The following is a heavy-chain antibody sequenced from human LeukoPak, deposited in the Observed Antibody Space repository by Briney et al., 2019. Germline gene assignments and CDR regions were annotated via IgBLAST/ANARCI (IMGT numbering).Heavy chain of an antibody. CDR1: GFTFSSYA. CDR3: ARDRPTVTTSGHFDY. Sequence: PGRSLRLSCAASGFTFSSYAMHWVRQAPGKGLEWVAVISYDGSNKYYADSVKGRFTISRDNSKNTLYLQMNSLRAEDTAVYYCARDRPTVTTSGHFDYWGQGTLVTVSS. CDR2: ISYDGSNK. V-gene: IGHV3-30*04. J-gene: IGHJ4*02. D-gene: IGHD4-11*01.